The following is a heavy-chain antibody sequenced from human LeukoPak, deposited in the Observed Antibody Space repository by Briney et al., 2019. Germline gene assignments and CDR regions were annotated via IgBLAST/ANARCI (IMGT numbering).Heavy chain of an antibody. CDR1: GYTLTELS. J-gene: IGHJ6*02. D-gene: IGHD3-3*01. CDR2: FDPEDGET. V-gene: IGHV1-24*01. CDR3: ATDRPTAAIFGVANLDV. Sequence: ASVKVSCKVSGYTLTELSMHWVRQAPGRGLERMGGFDPEDGETIYAQKFQGRVTMTEDTSTDTAYMELSSLRSEDTAVYYCATDRPTAAIFGVANLDVWGQGTTVTVSS.